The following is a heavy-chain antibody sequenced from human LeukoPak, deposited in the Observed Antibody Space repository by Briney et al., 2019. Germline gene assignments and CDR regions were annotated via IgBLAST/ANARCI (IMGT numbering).Heavy chain of an antibody. CDR3: ARDRYILTGYYYFDN. Sequence: GGSLRLSCAASGFTFSSYSMNWVRQAPEKGLEWVSYISSSSSYINYADSVKGRFTISRENAKNSLYLQMNSLRAEDTAVYYCARDRYILTGYYYFDNWGQGTLVTVSS. CDR1: GFTFSSYS. CDR2: ISSSSSYI. D-gene: IGHD3-9*01. V-gene: IGHV3-21*05. J-gene: IGHJ4*02.